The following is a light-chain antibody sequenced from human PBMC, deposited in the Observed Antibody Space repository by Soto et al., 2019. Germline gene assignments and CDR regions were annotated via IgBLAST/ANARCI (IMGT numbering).Light chain of an antibody. Sequence: DIQMTQSPSSVSASVGDRVTITCRASRDIKTSLAWYQQRPGKGPELLIYDASTLQSGVPSRISGSGSGTEFTLTISRLQPEDFATFYCQQINSFPPTLGGGTKVAI. CDR2: DAS. J-gene: IGKJ4*01. CDR1: RDIKTS. V-gene: IGKV1-12*01. CDR3: QQINSFPPT.